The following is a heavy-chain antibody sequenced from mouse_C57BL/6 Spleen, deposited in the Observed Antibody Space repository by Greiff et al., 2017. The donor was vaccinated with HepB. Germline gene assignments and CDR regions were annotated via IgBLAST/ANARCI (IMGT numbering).Heavy chain of an antibody. CDR2: INPNNGGT. V-gene: IGHV1-26*01. J-gene: IGHJ4*01. Sequence: EVQLQQSGPELVKPGASVKLSCKASGYTFTDYYMNWVKQSHGKSLEWIGDINPNNGGTSYNQKFKGKATLTVDKSSSTAYMELRSLTSEDSAVYYCASPQAYYSRYYYAMDYWGQGTSVTVSS. D-gene: IGHD2-5*01. CDR1: GYTFTDYY. CDR3: ASPQAYYSRYYYAMDY.